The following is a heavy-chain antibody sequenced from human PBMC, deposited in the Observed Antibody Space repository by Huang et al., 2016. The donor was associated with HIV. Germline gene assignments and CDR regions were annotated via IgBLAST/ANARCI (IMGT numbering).Heavy chain of an antibody. CDR3: ARVRAAAGTSTTDASDS. CDR2: ISSSSTTI. J-gene: IGHJ3*02. Sequence: EVQLVESGGGLVQPGGSLRLSCAASGFTLSSYSMNWVRQAPGKGVEWFSYISSSSTTIYYADSGKGRFTISRDNAKNSLYLQMNSLRAEDTSVYYCARVRAAAGTSTTDASDSWGQGTMVTVSS. CDR1: GFTLSSYS. D-gene: IGHD6-13*01. V-gene: IGHV3-48*01.